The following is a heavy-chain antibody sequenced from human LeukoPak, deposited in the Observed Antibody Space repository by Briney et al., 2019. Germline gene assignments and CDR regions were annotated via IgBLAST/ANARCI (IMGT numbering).Heavy chain of an antibody. Sequence: PGESLKISWKGSGYRFAGYWIGLVRQIPGKGLERIGIIYPGGSDTRYSPSFQGQVTISADKSISTAYLQWSSLKASDTAMYYCARLLKAARPLPGDYWGQGTLVTVSS. J-gene: IGHJ4*02. CDR1: GYRFAGYW. D-gene: IGHD6-6*01. V-gene: IGHV5-51*01. CDR2: IYPGGSDT. CDR3: ARLLKAARPLPGDY.